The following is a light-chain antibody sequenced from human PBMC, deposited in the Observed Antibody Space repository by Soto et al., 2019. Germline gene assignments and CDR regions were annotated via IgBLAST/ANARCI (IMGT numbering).Light chain of an antibody. Sequence: DIQMTQSPSSLSASVGDRVSITCQASHDIKKYLNWYQLKPGKAPNLLIYDASTLQSGVPSRFSGSGSGTDFTLTISCLQSEDFATYYCQQYYSYPQAFGQGTKVDI. CDR3: QQYYSYPQA. J-gene: IGKJ1*01. V-gene: IGKV1-33*01. CDR1: HDIKKY. CDR2: DAS.